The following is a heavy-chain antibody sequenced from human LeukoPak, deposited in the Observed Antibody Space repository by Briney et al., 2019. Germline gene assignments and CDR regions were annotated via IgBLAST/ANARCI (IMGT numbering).Heavy chain of an antibody. J-gene: IGHJ3*02. V-gene: IGHV3-53*04. CDR1: GFTASSNY. Sequence: GGSLRPSCSASGFTASSNYMSWFRRAPGRGREGSPVIISGGSTYYADSVKGRFTISRHNSKNTLYLQMNSLRAEDTAVYYCARADIDYYDSSGYYFHAFDIWGQGTMVTVSS. CDR3: ARADIDYYDSSGYYFHAFDI. D-gene: IGHD3-22*01. CDR2: IISGGST.